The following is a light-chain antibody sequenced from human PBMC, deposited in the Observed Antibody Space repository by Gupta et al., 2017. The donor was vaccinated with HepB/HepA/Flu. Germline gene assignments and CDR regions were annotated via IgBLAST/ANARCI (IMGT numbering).Light chain of an antibody. V-gene: IGKV1-39*01. CDR2: AAS. CDR1: QSISSY. J-gene: IGKJ4*01. CDR3: QQSDSTPQALT. Sequence: DIQMTQSPSSLSASVGDRVTITCRASQSISSYLNWYQQKPGKAPKLLIYAASSLQSGVPSRFSGSGSGTDGTLTISSLQPEDFATYYCQQSDSTPQALTFGGGTKVEIK.